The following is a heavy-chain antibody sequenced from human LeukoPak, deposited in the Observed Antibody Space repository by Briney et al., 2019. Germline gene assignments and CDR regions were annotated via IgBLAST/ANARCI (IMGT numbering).Heavy chain of an antibody. V-gene: IGHV6-1*01. CDR3: ARSTPPMSIAASGHFDY. J-gene: IGHJ4*02. D-gene: IGHD6-6*01. CDR2: TYYRSKWYN. Sequence: SQTLSLTCAISGDSVSSNSAAWNWIRQSPSRGLEWLGRTYYRSKWYNDYAVSVKSRITINPDTSKNQFSLQLNSVTPEDTAVYYCARSTPPMSIAASGHFDYWGQGTLVTVSS. CDR1: GDSVSSNSAA.